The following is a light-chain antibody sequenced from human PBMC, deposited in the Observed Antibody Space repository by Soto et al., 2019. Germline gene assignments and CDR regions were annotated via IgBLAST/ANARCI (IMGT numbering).Light chain of an antibody. J-gene: IGLJ2*01. CDR1: SSDIGGSNY. CDR2: EVT. Sequence: QSALTQPASVSGSPGQSITISCTGTSSDIGGSNYVSWYQQYPGKAPKLMIYEVTNRPSGVSNRFSGSKYGNTASLTISGLQAEDEADYYCSSYTISSTLVVFGGGTKVTVL. CDR3: SSYTISSTLVV. V-gene: IGLV2-14*01.